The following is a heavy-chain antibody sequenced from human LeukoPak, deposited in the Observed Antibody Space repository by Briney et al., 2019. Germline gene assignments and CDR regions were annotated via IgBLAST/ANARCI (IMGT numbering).Heavy chain of an antibody. V-gene: IGHV3-9*01. D-gene: IGHD6-13*01. CDR1: GFTFFDYA. CDR3: AKDPKSGYSSSWTYFAY. CDR2: ISWNSGSI. Sequence: GGSLRLSCAASGFTFFDYAMRSVRQAPGKGLEWVSGISWNSGSIGYADSVKGRFTISRDNAKNSLYMKMNSLRAEETALYYCAKDPKSGYSSSWTYFAYWGQGTLVTVSS. J-gene: IGHJ4*02.